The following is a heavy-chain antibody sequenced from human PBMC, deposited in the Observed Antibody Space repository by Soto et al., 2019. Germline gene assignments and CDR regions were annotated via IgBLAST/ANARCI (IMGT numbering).Heavy chain of an antibody. CDR1: GFTVSSNY. Sequence: EVQLVESGGGLVQPGGSLRLSCAASGFTVSSNYMGWVRQAPGKGLEWVSVIYSGGSTYYADSVKGRFTISRDNSKNTLYLQMNSLRAEDTAVYYCARAHYYGSGSPNYFDYWGQGTLVTVSS. CDR2: IYSGGST. V-gene: IGHV3-66*01. J-gene: IGHJ4*02. CDR3: ARAHYYGSGSPNYFDY. D-gene: IGHD3-10*01.